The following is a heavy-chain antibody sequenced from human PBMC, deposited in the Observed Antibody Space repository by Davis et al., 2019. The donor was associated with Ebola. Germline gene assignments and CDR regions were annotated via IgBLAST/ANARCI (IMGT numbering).Heavy chain of an antibody. CDR2: IYHSGST. J-gene: IGHJ6*02. V-gene: IGHV4-4*02. CDR3: AGGGGGRGYYYGMDV. CDR1: GGSISSSNW. Sequence: SETLSLTCAVSGGSISSSNWWSWVHQPPGKGLEWIGEIYHSGSTNYNPSPKSRVTITVDKSKNQFSLKLSSVTAADTAVYYCAGGGGGRGYYYGMDVWGQGTTVTVSS. D-gene: IGHD2-15*01.